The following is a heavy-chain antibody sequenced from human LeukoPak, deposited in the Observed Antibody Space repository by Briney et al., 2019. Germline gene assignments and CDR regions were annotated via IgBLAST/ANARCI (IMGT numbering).Heavy chain of an antibody. CDR3: GRVGAYYGSGSYSDY. CDR2: ISSSSSYI. V-gene: IGHV3-21*01. D-gene: IGHD3-10*01. Sequence: GGSLRLSCAASGFTFSSYSMNWVRQAPGKGLEWVSSISSSSSYIYYADSVKGRFTISRDNAKNSLYQQMNSLRAEDTAVYYCGRVGAYYGSGSYSDYWGQGTLVTVSS. J-gene: IGHJ4*02. CDR1: GFTFSSYS.